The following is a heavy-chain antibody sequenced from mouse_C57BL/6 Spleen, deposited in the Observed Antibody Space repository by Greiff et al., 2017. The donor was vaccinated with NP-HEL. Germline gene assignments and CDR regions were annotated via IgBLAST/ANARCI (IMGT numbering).Heavy chain of an antibody. CDR1: GYAFSSSW. Sequence: QVQLQQSGPELVKPGASVKISCKASGYAFSSSWMNWVKQRPGKGLEWIGRIYPGDGDTNYNGKFKGKATLTADKSSSTAYMQLSSLTSEDSAVYFCARGLGPFDYGGQGTTLAVSS. V-gene: IGHV1-82*01. J-gene: IGHJ2*01. D-gene: IGHD4-1*01. CDR2: IYPGDGDT. CDR3: ARGLGPFDY.